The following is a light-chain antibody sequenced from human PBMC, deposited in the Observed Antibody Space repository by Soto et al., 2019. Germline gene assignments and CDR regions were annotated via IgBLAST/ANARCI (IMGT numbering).Light chain of an antibody. CDR3: SSYAGSNNLL. J-gene: IGLJ2*01. Sequence: LTQPPSASGSPGQSVAISCTGTNSDIGNYNFVSWYQQHPGKAPKLMIYEVNKRPSGVPDRFSGSKSGNTASLTVSGLQPEDEADYYCSSYAGSNNLLFGGGTKVTVL. CDR1: NSDIGNYNF. CDR2: EVN. V-gene: IGLV2-8*01.